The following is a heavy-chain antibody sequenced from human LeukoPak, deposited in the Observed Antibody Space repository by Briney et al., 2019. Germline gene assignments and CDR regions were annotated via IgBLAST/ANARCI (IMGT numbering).Heavy chain of an antibody. CDR2: INTNTGNP. Sequence: EWMGWINTNTGNPTYAQGFTGRFVFSSDTSVSMAYLQISSLKSEDTAVYYCTRSAVGRADYWGQGTLVTVSS. J-gene: IGHJ4*02. D-gene: IGHD6-13*01. V-gene: IGHV7-4-1*04. CDR3: TRSAVGRADY.